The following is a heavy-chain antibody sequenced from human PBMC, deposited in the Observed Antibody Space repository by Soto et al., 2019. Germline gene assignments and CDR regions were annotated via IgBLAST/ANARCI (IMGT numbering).Heavy chain of an antibody. J-gene: IGHJ1*01. CDR3: ATNGDYYDSSGPKYFHH. Sequence: SETLSLTXTVSGGSINTGGYYWNWIRQHPGKGLECIGYIYYSGSTYYNPSLKSRVTISVDTSKNQFSLKLSSVTAADTAVYYCATNGDYYDSSGPKYFHHWGQGTLVTVS. D-gene: IGHD3-22*01. CDR1: GGSINTGGYY. CDR2: IYYSGST. V-gene: IGHV4-31*02.